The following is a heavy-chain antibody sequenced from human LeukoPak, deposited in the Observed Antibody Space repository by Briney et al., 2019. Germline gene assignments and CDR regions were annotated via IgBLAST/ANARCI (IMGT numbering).Heavy chain of an antibody. Sequence: SVKVSCKASGGTFSSYAISWVRQAPGQGLEWMGRIIPILGIANYAQKFQGRVTITADKSTSTAYMELSSLRSEDTAVYYCARIPAYSSGWHFGDYWGQGTLVTVSS. CDR3: ARIPAYSSGWHFGDY. CDR1: GGTFSSYA. D-gene: IGHD6-19*01. J-gene: IGHJ4*02. V-gene: IGHV1-69*04. CDR2: IIPILGIA.